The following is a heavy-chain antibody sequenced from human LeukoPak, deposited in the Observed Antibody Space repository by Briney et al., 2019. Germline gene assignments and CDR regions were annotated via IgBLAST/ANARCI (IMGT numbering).Heavy chain of an antibody. CDR3: AVSNWMDP. CDR2: ISFDGSDA. V-gene: IGHV3-74*01. J-gene: IGHJ5*02. CDR1: GFTFSGFW. Sequence: GGSLRLSCAASGFTFSGFWMHWVRQAPGKGLVWVSCISFDGSDATYADSVKGRFTISRDNAKNTLHLQIDSLTVEDTAVYYCAVSNWMDPWGQGTLVTVSS.